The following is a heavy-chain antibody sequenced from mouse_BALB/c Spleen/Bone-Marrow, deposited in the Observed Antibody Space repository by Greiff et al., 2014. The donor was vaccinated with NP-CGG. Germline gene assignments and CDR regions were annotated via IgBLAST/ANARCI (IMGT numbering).Heavy chain of an antibody. J-gene: IGHJ3*01. V-gene: IGHV7-1*02. Sequence: EVMLVESGGGLVQPGDSLRLSCATSGFTFSGFYMEWVRQPPGKRLEWIAASRNKAKYYTTEYSASVKGRFIVSRDTSQSVLYLQMNALRAEDTAIYYCARDVGYGNYFVYWGQGTLVTVSA. CDR3: ARDVGYGNYFVY. CDR2: SRNKAKYYTT. D-gene: IGHD2-10*02. CDR1: GFTFSGFY.